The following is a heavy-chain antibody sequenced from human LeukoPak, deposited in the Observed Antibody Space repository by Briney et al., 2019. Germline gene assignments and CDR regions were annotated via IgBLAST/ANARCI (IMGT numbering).Heavy chain of an antibody. CDR3: ARDHYGSGSYYFDS. CDR2: TYYSGST. V-gene: IGHV4-39*07. Sequence: SETLSLTCTVSGGSISSSSYYWGWIRQPPGKGLEWIGSTYYSGSTYYNPSLKSRVTISVDTSKNQFSLKLSSVTAADTAVYYCARDHYGSGSYYFDSWGQGILVTVTS. CDR1: GGSISSSSYY. D-gene: IGHD3-10*01. J-gene: IGHJ4*02.